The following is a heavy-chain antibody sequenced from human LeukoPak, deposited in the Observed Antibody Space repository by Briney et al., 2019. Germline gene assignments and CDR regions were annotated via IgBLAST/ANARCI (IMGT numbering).Heavy chain of an antibody. J-gene: IGHJ5*02. CDR2: INAGNGNT. Sequence: ASVKVSCKASGYTFTSYAIHWVRQAPGQRLEWMGWINAGNGNTKYSQKFQGRVTITRDTSASTAYMELSSLRSEDTAVYYCARGRGMVRGVVNWFDPWGQGTLVTVSS. CDR1: GYTFTSYA. V-gene: IGHV1-3*01. CDR3: ARGRGMVRGVVNWFDP. D-gene: IGHD3-10*01.